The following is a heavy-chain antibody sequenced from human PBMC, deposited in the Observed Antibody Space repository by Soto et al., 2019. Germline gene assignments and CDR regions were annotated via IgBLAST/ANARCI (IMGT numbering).Heavy chain of an antibody. J-gene: IGHJ6*02. CDR1: GYSFTSYW. V-gene: IGHV5-10-1*01. CDR3: ASTETRNSDILTGDAGRYYYYGMDV. CDR2: IDPSDSYT. D-gene: IGHD3-9*01. Sequence: PGESLKISCKGSGYSFTSYWISWVRQMPGKGLEWMGRIDPSDSYTNYSPSFQGHVTISADKSISTAYLQWSSLKAGNTAMYYCASTETRNSDILTGDAGRYYYYGMDVWGQGTTVTVSS.